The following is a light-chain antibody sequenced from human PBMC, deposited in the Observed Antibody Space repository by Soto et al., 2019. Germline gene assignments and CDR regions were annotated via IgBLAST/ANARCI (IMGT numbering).Light chain of an antibody. CDR1: QGITNY. CDR2: TAS. CDR3: QQLHTYTWT. V-gene: IGKV1-9*01. Sequence: DVQLTQSPSFLSASVGDRVRITCRASQGITNYLAWYQKKPGKAPKTLIYTASTLQSGVPSRFSGSGAGAEFNLTITGLQTEDFATYVCQQLHTYTWTFGQGTKVDIK. J-gene: IGKJ1*01.